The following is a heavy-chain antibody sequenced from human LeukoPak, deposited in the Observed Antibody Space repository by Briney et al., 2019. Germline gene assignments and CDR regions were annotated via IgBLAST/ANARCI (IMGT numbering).Heavy chain of an antibody. J-gene: IGHJ5*02. V-gene: IGHV4-61*02. CDR3: ARGGSYYDFWSGGNWFDP. CDR1: GGSISRGSYY. Sequence: KSSQTLSLTCSVSGGSISRGSYYWSWIRQPAGKGLEWIGRIYTSGSTNYNPSLKSRVTISVDTSKNQFSLKLSSVTAADTAVYYCARGGSYYDFWSGGNWFDPWGQGTLVTVSS. D-gene: IGHD3-3*01. CDR2: IYTSGST.